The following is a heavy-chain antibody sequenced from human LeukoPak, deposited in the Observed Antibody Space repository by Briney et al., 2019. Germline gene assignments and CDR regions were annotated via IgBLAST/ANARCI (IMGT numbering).Heavy chain of an antibody. D-gene: IGHD6-13*01. CDR1: GFTFSSYA. V-gene: IGHV3-23*01. CDR3: ARSDTGVAPHCFDI. J-gene: IGHJ3*02. CDR2: ISGSGAST. Sequence: GGSLRLSCAASGFTFSSYAMSWVRQAPGKGLEWVSTISGSGASTFYADSVKGRFTFSRDNSKNTLYLQMNSLRAEDTAVYYCARSDTGVAPHCFDIWGQGTMVTVSS.